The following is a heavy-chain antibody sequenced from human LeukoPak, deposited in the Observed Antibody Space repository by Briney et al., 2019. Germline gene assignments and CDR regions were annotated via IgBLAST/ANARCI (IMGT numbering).Heavy chain of an antibody. CDR1: GFTFSNAW. CDR2: IKSKTDGGTT. CDR3: TTDYPGVYYYGTGSYSFAEYFQH. Sequence: GGSPRLSCAASGFTFSNAWMSWVRQAPGKGLEWVGRIKSKTDGGTTDYAAPVKGRFTISRDDSKNTLYLQMNSLKTEDTAVYYCTTDYPGVYYYGTGSYSFAEYFQHWGQGTLVTVSS. J-gene: IGHJ1*01. D-gene: IGHD3-10*01. V-gene: IGHV3-15*01.